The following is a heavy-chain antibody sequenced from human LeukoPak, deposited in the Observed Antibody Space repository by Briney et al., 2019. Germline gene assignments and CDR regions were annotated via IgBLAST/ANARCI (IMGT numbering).Heavy chain of an antibody. CDR1: AFIFSGHW. CDR3: ARGEGLRLGELSLQ. J-gene: IGHJ4*02. Sequence: GGSLRLSCEGSAFIFSGHWMNWVRQTPGKGLEWVASIKEDGSVRQYVDSVKGRFSISRDNTKGSLFLQLNSLRAEDTAVYYCARGEGLRLGELSLQWGQGTLVTVSS. CDR2: IKEDGSVR. D-gene: IGHD3-16*02. V-gene: IGHV3-7*03.